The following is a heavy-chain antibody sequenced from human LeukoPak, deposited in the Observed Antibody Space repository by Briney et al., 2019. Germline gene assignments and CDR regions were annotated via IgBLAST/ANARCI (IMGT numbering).Heavy chain of an antibody. D-gene: IGHD2-2*01. Sequence: ASVKVSCKASGYTFTGYYMHWVRQAPGQGLEWMGWINPNSGGANYAQKFQGRVTMTRDTSISTAYMELSRLRSDDTAVYYCATRLKYCSSTSCSDGAWGQGTLVTVSS. CDR2: INPNSGGA. CDR1: GYTFTGYY. CDR3: ATRLKYCSSTSCSDGA. V-gene: IGHV1-2*02. J-gene: IGHJ5*02.